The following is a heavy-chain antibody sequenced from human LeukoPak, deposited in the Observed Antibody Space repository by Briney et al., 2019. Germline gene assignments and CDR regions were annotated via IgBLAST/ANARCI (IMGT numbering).Heavy chain of an antibody. D-gene: IGHD4/OR15-4a*01. CDR1: GGSFSGYY. Sequence: PSETLSLTCAVYGGSFSGYYWSWIRQPPGKGLEWIGEINHSGSTNYNPSLKSRVTISVDTSKNQFSLKLSSVTAADTAVYYCARLPGADYWGQGTLVTVSS. J-gene: IGHJ4*02. CDR3: ARLPGADY. V-gene: IGHV4-34*01. CDR2: INHSGST.